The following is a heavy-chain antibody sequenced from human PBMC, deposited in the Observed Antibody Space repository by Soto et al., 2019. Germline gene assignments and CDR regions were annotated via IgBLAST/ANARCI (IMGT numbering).Heavy chain of an antibody. CDR3: ARDQRRSKYRFDAFDI. Sequence: GGSLRLSCAASGFTVSSNYMSWVRQAPGKGLEWVSVIYSGGSTYYADSVKGRFTISRDNSKNTQYLQMNSLRAEDTAVYYCARDQRRSKYRFDAFDIWGQGTMVTVPS. CDR2: IYSGGST. V-gene: IGHV3-66*01. D-gene: IGHD6-25*01. J-gene: IGHJ3*02. CDR1: GFTVSSNY.